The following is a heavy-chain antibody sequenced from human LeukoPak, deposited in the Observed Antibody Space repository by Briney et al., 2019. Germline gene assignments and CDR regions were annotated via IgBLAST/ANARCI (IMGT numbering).Heavy chain of an antibody. CDR2: VYNTGIT. J-gene: IGHJ5*02. CDR1: GGSISRYY. CDR3: TRALVGVGTLDWFDP. D-gene: IGHD2-15*01. Sequence: PSETLSLTCTLSGGSISRYYWSWIRQTPGKGLEWIGYVYNTGITKYNPSLKSRVIISLDTSKNQFSLKMSSVTAADTAVYYCTRALVGVGTLDWFDPWGPGTLVTVSS. V-gene: IGHV4-59*12.